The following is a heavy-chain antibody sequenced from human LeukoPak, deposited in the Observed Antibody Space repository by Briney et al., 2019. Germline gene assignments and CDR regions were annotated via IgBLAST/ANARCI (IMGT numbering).Heavy chain of an antibody. CDR3: ARNYGGNVNWFDP. V-gene: IGHV4-30-4*07. J-gene: IGHJ5*02. CDR2: IYYSGST. CDR1: GGSISSGGYS. Sequence: SQTLSLTCAVSGGSISSGGYSWSWIRQPPGKGLEWIGYIYYSGSTNYNPSLKSRVTISVDTSKNQFSLKLSSVTAADTAVYYCARNYGGNVNWFDPWGQGTLVTVSS. D-gene: IGHD4-23*01.